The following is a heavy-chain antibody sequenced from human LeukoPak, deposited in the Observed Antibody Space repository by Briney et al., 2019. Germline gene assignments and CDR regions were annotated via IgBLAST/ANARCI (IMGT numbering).Heavy chain of an antibody. D-gene: IGHD6-19*01. CDR3: ASRPGIAVTGLPPDY. V-gene: IGHV3-23*01. J-gene: IGHJ4*02. Sequence: PGGSLRLSCAASGFTFSSYAMTWVRQAPGKGLDWVSSISVSGGSTYYADSVKGRFTISRDNSKNPLYLQMNSLRAEDTAVYYCASRPGIAVTGLPPDYWGQGTLVTVSS. CDR1: GFTFSSYA. CDR2: ISVSGGST.